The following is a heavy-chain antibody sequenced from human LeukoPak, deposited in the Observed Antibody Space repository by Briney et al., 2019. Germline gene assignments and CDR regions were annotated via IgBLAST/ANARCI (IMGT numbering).Heavy chain of an antibody. J-gene: IGHJ4*02. D-gene: IGHD5-12*01. CDR3: ARSYGGYDYLDY. Sequence: GESLRISCKGSGYSFPSYWITWVRQMPGKGLEWMGRIDPSDSYTNYSPSFQGHVTISADKSISTAYLQWSSLKASDTAMYYCARSYGGYDYLDYWGQGTLVTVSS. V-gene: IGHV5-10-1*01. CDR2: IDPSDSYT. CDR1: GYSFPSYW.